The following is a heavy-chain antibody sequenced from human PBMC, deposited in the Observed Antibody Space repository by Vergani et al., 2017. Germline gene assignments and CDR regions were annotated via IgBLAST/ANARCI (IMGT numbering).Heavy chain of an antibody. Sequence: EVQLVESGGGLVKPGGSLRLSCAASGFTFSSYSMNWVRQAPGKGLEWVSSISSSSSYIYYEDSVKGRFTISRDNAKNSLYLQMNSLRAEDTAVYYCARGVTMVRGVKKYFDYWGQGTLVTVSS. CDR3: ARGVTMVRGVKKYFDY. D-gene: IGHD3-10*01. CDR1: GFTFSSYS. CDR2: ISSSSSYI. J-gene: IGHJ4*02. V-gene: IGHV3-21*01.